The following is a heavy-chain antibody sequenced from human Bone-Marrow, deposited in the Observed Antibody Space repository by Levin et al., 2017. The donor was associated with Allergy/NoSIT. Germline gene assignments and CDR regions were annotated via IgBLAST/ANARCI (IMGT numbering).Heavy chain of an antibody. CDR1: GFSVSRNY. Sequence: GGSLRLSCAASGFSVSRNYMSWVRQAPGKGLEWVSLIYSGGDTQYADSVKGRFTISRDNCRNTLYLQMNSLRGDDTAVYYCARNGVGTAAGTPWGQGTLVTVSS. CDR2: IYSGGDT. V-gene: IGHV3-66*01. D-gene: IGHD6-13*01. J-gene: IGHJ4*02. CDR3: ARNGVGTAAGTP.